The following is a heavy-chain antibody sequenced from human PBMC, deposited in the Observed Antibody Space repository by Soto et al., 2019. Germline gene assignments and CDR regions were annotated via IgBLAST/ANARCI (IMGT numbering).Heavy chain of an antibody. D-gene: IGHD3-22*01. CDR3: ARESYYDSSGYLALFDP. V-gene: IGHV4-4*07. CDR1: GGSISSYY. J-gene: IGHJ5*02. CDR2: IYTSGST. Sequence: SEALSLTCTVSGGSISSYYWSWIRQPAGKGLEWIGRIYTSGSTNYNPSLKSRVTMSVDTSKNQFSLKLSSVTAADTAVYYCARESYYDSSGYLALFDPWGQGTLVTVSS.